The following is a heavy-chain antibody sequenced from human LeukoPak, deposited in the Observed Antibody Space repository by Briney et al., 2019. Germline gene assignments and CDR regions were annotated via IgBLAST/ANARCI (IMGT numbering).Heavy chain of an antibody. V-gene: IGHV3-21*01. CDR2: ISSSSSYI. CDR1: GFTFSSYS. J-gene: IGHJ4*02. D-gene: IGHD1-26*01. Sequence: TGLSMRLSCATSGFTFSSYSMNWVRQAPGKWLGLVSSISSSSSYIYYADSVKGRFTISRDNAKNSLYLQMNSLRAEDTAVYYCARGGGSYLFDYWGQGTLVTVSS. CDR3: ARGGGSYLFDY.